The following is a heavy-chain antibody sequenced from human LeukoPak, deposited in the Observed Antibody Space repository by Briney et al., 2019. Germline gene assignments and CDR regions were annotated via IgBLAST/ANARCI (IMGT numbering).Heavy chain of an antibody. CDR2: ISYNGEQT. J-gene: IGHJ4*02. Sequence: GGSLRLSCAASGLAFSDYWMSWVRQAPGKGLEYLSVISYNGEQTYYSKSVTGRFTISRDNSKNMLYLQMGSLRPEDTAVYFCARDPSVGGFSGSELDFWGQGTLVTVSS. CDR3: ARDPSVGGFSGSELDF. D-gene: IGHD3-22*01. CDR1: GLAFSDYW. V-gene: IGHV3-64*01.